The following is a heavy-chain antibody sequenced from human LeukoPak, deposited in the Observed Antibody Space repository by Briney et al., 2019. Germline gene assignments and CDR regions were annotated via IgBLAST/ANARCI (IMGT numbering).Heavy chain of an antibody. J-gene: IGHJ4*02. CDR3: AKDRDTSGWRYFDY. D-gene: IGHD6-19*01. CDR2: ISYDGSNT. CDR1: GFTFSNYG. Sequence: GGSLRRSCAASGFTFSNYGMHWVRQAPGKGLEWVAVISYDGSNTYYADSVKGRFTISRDNSKNTLYLQMNSLRAEDTALFYCAKDRDTSGWRYFDYWGQGTLVTVSS. V-gene: IGHV3-30*18.